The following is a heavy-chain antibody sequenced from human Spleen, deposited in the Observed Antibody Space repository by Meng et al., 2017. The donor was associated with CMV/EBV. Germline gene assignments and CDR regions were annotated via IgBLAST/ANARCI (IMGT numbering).Heavy chain of an antibody. D-gene: IGHD1-14*01. CDR2: LNPNSGNT. CDR3: AIRNLTLRTLGS. Sequence: KRSGYIFTPSAITWLRQATGQGPEWMGWLNPNSGNTGYAEKFQGSVTMTRNTSISTAYMELSSLRSEDTAVYYCAIRNLTLRTLGSWGQGTLVTVSS. J-gene: IGHJ5*02. CDR1: GYIFTPSA. V-gene: IGHV1-8*01.